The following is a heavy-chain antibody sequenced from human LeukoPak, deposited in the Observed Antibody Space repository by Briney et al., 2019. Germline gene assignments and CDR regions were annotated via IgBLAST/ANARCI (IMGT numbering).Heavy chain of an antibody. Sequence: PSETLSLNCTVSGGSISSYYWSSLRQPPGKGLEWFGHLYYSGSTNYNPSLKSRVTISVDTSKNQFSLKLSSVTAADTAVYYCARDAPTKSYDFWSGYYAFDIWGQGTMVAVSS. D-gene: IGHD3-3*01. CDR2: LYYSGST. J-gene: IGHJ3*02. V-gene: IGHV4-59*01. CDR3: ARDAPTKSYDFWSGYYAFDI. CDR1: GGSISSYY.